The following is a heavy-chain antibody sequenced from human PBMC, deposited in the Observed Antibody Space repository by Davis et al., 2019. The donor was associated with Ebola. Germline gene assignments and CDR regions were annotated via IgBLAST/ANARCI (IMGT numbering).Heavy chain of an antibody. V-gene: IGHV1-3*01. D-gene: IGHD4-17*01. J-gene: IGHJ6*02. CDR3: ARGDGFRGTVTREYYYYGMDV. Sequence: AASVKVSCKASGYTFSSNGIHWVRQAPGQRPEWIGWIHVGNGNTKYLQKFQGRVTLTRDTSASTAYMELSSLRSEDTAVYYCARGDGFRGTVTREYYYYGMDVWGQGTTVTVSS. CDR2: IHVGNGNT. CDR1: GYTFSSNG.